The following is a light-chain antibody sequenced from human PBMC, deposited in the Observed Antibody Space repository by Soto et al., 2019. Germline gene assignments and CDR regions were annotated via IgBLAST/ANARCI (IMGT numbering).Light chain of an antibody. CDR3: GTWDSSLSAGV. CDR1: SSNIGNNY. CDR2: DNN. V-gene: IGLV1-51*01. Sequence: QSVLTQPPSVSAAPGQKVTISCSGSSSNIGNNYVSWYQQLPGTAPKLLIYDNNQRPSGIPDRFSGSKSGTSATLGITGLQTEDEADYYCGTWDSSLSAGVFGGGTKLTVL. J-gene: IGLJ3*02.